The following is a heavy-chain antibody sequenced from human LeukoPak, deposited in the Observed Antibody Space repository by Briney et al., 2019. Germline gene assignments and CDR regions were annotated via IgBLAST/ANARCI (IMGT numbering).Heavy chain of an antibody. D-gene: IGHD6-6*01. V-gene: IGHV4-34*01. CDR3: ARLYIGEYSRSTNYNWFDP. J-gene: IGHJ5*02. Sequence: SETLSLTCAVYGGSFSGYYWSWIRQPPGKGLEWIGEINHSGSTNYNPSIKSRVTISVDTSKNQFSLNLTSVTAADTAVYYCARLYIGEYSRSTNYNWFDPWGQGTLVTVSS. CDR1: GGSFSGYY. CDR2: INHSGST.